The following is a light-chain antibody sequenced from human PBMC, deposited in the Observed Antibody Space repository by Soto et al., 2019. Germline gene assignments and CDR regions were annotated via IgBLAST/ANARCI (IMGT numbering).Light chain of an antibody. CDR2: GAS. CDR1: QSVSSTY. V-gene: IGKV3-20*01. CDR3: QQYGRSPPFT. J-gene: IGKJ2*01. Sequence: EIVLTQSPGTLSLSPGERATLSCRASQSVSSTYIAWYQQNPGQAPRLLIYGASSRATGIPDGFSGRGSGTDFALTISRLEPEDFAVYFCQQYGRSPPFTFGQGTKVEIK.